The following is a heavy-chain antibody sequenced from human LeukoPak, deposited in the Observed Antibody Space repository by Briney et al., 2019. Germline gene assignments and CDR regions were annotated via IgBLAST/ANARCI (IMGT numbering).Heavy chain of an antibody. Sequence: GGSLRLSCAASGFTFSSYEMNWVRQAPGKGLEWVSYISGSGRTIYYADSVKGRFTISWDNAKNSVYLQMNRLRAEDTAVYYCARGVYGRFDSWGQGTLVTVSS. CDR3: ARGVYGRFDS. V-gene: IGHV3-48*03. CDR1: GFTFSSYE. D-gene: IGHD2/OR15-2a*01. CDR2: ISGSGRTI. J-gene: IGHJ5*01.